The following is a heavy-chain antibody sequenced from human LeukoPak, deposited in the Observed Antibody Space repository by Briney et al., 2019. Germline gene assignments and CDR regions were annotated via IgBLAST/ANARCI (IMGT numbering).Heavy chain of an antibody. CDR2: ISSSSSYI. Sequence: PGGSLRLSCAASGFTFSSYTMNWVRQAPGKGLEWVSSISSSSSYIYYADSVKGRFTISRDNAKNSLYLQMNSLRAEDTAVYYCARDRAGYYYDSSGYYGDAFDIWGQGTMVTVSS. J-gene: IGHJ3*02. CDR1: GFTFSSYT. CDR3: ARDRAGYYYDSSGYYGDAFDI. V-gene: IGHV3-21*01. D-gene: IGHD3-22*01.